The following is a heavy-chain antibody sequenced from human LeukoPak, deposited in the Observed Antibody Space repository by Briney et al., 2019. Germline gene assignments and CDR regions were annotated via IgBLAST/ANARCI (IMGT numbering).Heavy chain of an antibody. CDR2: IYYSGST. D-gene: IGHD3-22*01. J-gene: IGHJ4*02. CDR3: ARCYDSSGSLQYYFDY. CDR1: GGSISSYY. V-gene: IGHV4-59*08. Sequence: SETLSLTCTVSGGSISSYYWSWIRQPPGKELEWIGYIYYSGSTNYNPSLKSRVTISVDTSKNQFSLKLSSVTAADTAVYYCARCYDSSGSLQYYFDYWGQGTLVTVSS.